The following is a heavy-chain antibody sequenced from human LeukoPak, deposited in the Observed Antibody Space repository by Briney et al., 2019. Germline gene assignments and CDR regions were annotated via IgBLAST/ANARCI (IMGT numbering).Heavy chain of an antibody. V-gene: IGHV3-23*01. Sequence: GGSLRLSCAASGFTFSSYAMNWVRQAPGKGLEWVSAISGSGGSTYYPDSVKGRFTISRDNSKNTLYLQMNSLTAEDTALYYCAKDASMVTAIKKLHYFDYWGQGTLVTVSS. D-gene: IGHD2-21*02. CDR1: GFTFSSYA. J-gene: IGHJ4*02. CDR2: ISGSGGST. CDR3: AKDASMVTAIKKLHYFDY.